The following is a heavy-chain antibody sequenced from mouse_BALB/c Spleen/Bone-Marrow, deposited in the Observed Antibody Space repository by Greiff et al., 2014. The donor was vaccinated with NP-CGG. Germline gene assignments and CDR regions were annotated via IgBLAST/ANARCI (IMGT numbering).Heavy chain of an antibody. J-gene: IGHJ3*01. CDR3: ARLGGLYGYHAY. CDR2: INPNNGGT. D-gene: IGHD1-2*01. V-gene: IGHV1-18*01. CDR1: GYTFTEYT. Sequence: EVMLVESGPELVKPGASVKISCKTSGYTFTEYTMHWVKQSHGKSLEWIGGINPNNGGTSYNQKFKGKATLTVDKSSSTAYMELCSLTSEDSAVYYCARLGGLYGYHAYWGQGTLVTVSA.